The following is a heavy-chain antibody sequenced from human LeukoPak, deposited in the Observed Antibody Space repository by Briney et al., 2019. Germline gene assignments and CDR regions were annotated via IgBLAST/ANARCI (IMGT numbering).Heavy chain of an antibody. CDR2: ISGSGGST. Sequence: GGSLRLSCAASGFTFSSYAMSWVRQAPGKGLKWVSAISGSGGSTYYADSVKGRFTISRDNSKNTLYLQMNSLRAEDTAVYYCAKVFGDFWSGYYSNYYYYGMDVWGQGTTVTVSS. V-gene: IGHV3-23*01. CDR1: GFTFSSYA. CDR3: AKVFGDFWSGYYSNYYYYGMDV. D-gene: IGHD3-3*01. J-gene: IGHJ6*02.